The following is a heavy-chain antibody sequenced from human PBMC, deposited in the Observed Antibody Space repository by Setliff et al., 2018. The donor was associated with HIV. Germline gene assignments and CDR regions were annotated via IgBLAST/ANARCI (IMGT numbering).Heavy chain of an antibody. V-gene: IGHV3-23*01. CDR3: VRDVRWPKDAFAF. CDR2: ISGSGDTT. Sequence: GGSLRLSCAASGFTFSNYAMTWVRQAPGKGLEWVSGISGSGDTTNYADSVKGRFTISRDNSKNTLYLQMNSLRAEDTAVYYCVRDVRWPKDAFAFWGQGTMVTVSS. CDR1: GFTFSNYA. J-gene: IGHJ3*01. D-gene: IGHD3-10*02.